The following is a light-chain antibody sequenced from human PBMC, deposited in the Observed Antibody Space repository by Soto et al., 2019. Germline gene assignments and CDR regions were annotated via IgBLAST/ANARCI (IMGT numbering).Light chain of an antibody. Sequence: QSVLTQPPSASGTPGQRVTISCSGTTSNIGSNTVSWYHHLPGTAPKLLIYSNDQRPSGVPDRFSGSKSGTSASLAISGLQSEDEADYYCAIWDLTLCAWVFGGGTKLTVL. CDR2: SND. V-gene: IGLV1-44*01. J-gene: IGLJ3*02. CDR1: TSNIGSNT. CDR3: AIWDLTLCAWV.